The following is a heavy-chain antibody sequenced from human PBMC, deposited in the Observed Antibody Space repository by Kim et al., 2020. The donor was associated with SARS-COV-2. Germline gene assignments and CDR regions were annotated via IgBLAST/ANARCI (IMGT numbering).Heavy chain of an antibody. CDR1: GFTFSDYY. D-gene: IGHD2-15*01. CDR3: ARVMVVAASNWFDP. CDR2: ISSSSSYT. Sequence: GGSLRLSCAASGFTFSDYYMSWIRQAPGKGLEWVSYISSSSSYTNYADSVKGRFTISRDNAKNSLYLQMNSLRAEDTAVYYCARVMVVAASNWFDPWGQGTLVTVSS. J-gene: IGHJ5*02. V-gene: IGHV3-11*06.